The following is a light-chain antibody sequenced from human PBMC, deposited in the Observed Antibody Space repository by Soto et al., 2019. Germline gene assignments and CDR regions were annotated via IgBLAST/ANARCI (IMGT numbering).Light chain of an antibody. CDR3: SSYTSSGTVI. CDR1: SSDVGAYNY. J-gene: IGLJ2*01. V-gene: IGLV2-14*03. CDR2: GVN. Sequence: QSVLTQAASVSGSPRQSITISCTGTSSDVGAYNYVSWYQHHPGKAPKLMIFGVNNRPSGLSNRFSGSKSGNAASLTISGLQAEDEANYYCSSYTSSGTVIFGGGTKVTVL.